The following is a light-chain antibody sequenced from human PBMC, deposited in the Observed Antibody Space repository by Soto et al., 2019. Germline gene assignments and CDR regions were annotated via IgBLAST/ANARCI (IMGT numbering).Light chain of an antibody. CDR1: QSVSSN. Sequence: EIVMTQSPATLSVSPGERATLSCRASQSVSSNLAWYQQKPGQAPRLLIYGASTRATGIPARFSGSGSGTEFTLTISSLQSEDFAVYYCQQYNNWPPAFGRGTKLEIK. V-gene: IGKV3-15*01. J-gene: IGKJ2*01. CDR3: QQYNNWPPA. CDR2: GAS.